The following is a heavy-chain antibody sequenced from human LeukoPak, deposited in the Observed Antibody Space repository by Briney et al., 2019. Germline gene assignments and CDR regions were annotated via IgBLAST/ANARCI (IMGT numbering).Heavy chain of an antibody. J-gene: IGHJ3*02. CDR1: GFTFSSYS. Sequence: GGSLRLSCAASGFTFSSYSMNWVRQAPGKGLEWVSYISSSSSTIYYANSVKGRFTISRDNAKNSLYLQMNSLRAEDTAVYYCAREYCSGGSCYPGDAFDIWGQGTMVTVSS. D-gene: IGHD2-15*01. CDR2: ISSSSSTI. CDR3: AREYCSGGSCYPGDAFDI. V-gene: IGHV3-48*01.